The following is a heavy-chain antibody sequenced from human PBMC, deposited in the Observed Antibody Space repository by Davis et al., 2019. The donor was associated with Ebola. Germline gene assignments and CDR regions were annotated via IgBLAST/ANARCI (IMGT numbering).Heavy chain of an antibody. CDR3: AKEVKGGTYAYRRDYYGMDV. CDR2: IDTDGSIT. D-gene: IGHD3-16*01. V-gene: IGHV3-74*01. J-gene: IGHJ6*02. Sequence: GESLKISCVASEFTFRSYWFHWVRQAPGKGLEWVSRIDTDGSITDYADSVKGRFTISRDNAKNSLYLQMNSLRPEDTALYYCAKEVKGGTYAYRRDYYGMDVWGQGTTVTVSS. CDR1: EFTFRSYW.